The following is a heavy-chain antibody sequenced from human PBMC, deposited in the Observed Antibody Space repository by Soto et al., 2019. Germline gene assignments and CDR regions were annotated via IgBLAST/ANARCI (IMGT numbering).Heavy chain of an antibody. V-gene: IGHV4-31*03. J-gene: IGHJ4*02. D-gene: IGHD1-7*01. CDR3: AREGPTGNWNYDFDC. Sequence: SETLSLTCTVSGGSISGGGYYWSWIRQHPGKGLGWIGDIYYSGSTYYNPSLKTRVTISVDTSKHQFSLQLTSVTAADTAVYYCAREGPTGNWNYDFDCWGQGTLVTASS. CDR1: GGSISGGGYY. CDR2: IYYSGST.